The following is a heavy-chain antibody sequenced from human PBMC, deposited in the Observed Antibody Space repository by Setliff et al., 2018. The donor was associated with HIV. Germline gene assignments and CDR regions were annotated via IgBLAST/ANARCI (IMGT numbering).Heavy chain of an antibody. CDR3: ARDLSYDYDRSSDTFDY. CDR2: IKTAASVT. D-gene: IGHD3-22*01. Sequence: GGSLRLSCAASGFTFSSYRMHWVRQTPGKGLVWVSRIKTAASVTTYADSVKGRFTISRDNAKNTLYLQMNSLRAEDTAVYYCARDLSYDYDRSSDTFDYWGQGTLVTVSS. CDR1: GFTFSSYR. V-gene: IGHV3-74*03. J-gene: IGHJ4*02.